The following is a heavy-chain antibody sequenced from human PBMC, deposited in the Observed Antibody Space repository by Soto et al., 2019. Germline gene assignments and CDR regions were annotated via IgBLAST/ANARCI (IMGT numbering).Heavy chain of an antibody. D-gene: IGHD1-26*01. CDR1: GGTFSRYA. CDR2: IIPIFGTA. CDR3: ARAIVGPTTTGWIDP. Sequence: SVKVSCKASGGTFSRYAISWVRQAPGQGLEWMGGIIPIFGTANYAQKFQGRVTITADESTSTAYMELSSLRFEDTAVYYCARAIVGPTTTGWIDPRGQGTRVTVSS. V-gene: IGHV1-69*13. J-gene: IGHJ5*02.